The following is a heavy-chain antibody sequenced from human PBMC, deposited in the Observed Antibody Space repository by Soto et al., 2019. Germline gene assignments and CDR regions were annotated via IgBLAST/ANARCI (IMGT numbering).Heavy chain of an antibody. CDR1: GGTFSSYA. J-gene: IGHJ6*02. Sequence: SVKVSCKASGGTFSSYAISWVRQAPGQGLEWMGGIIPIFGTANYAQKFQGRVTITADESTSTAYMELSSLRSEDTAVYYCARESRQQWLINSWTYYYGMDVWGQGTTVTVSS. CDR2: IIPIFGTA. V-gene: IGHV1-69*13. CDR3: ARESRQQWLINSWTYYYGMDV. D-gene: IGHD6-19*01.